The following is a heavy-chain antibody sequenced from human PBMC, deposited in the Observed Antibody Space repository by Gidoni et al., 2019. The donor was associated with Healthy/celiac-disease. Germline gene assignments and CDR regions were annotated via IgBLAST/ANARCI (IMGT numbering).Heavy chain of an antibody. D-gene: IGHD4-4*01. J-gene: IGHJ6*02. Sequence: EVQLVESGGGLVQPGGSLRLSCAASGFTFSSYWMSWVRQAPGKGLEWVANIKQDGSEKYYVDSVKGRFTISRDNAKNSLYLQMNSLRAEDTAVYYCARDHRTQTTAAVYYHYGMDVWGQGTTVTVSS. CDR3: ARDHRTQTTAAVYYHYGMDV. CDR2: IKQDGSEK. CDR1: GFTFSSYW. V-gene: IGHV3-7*01.